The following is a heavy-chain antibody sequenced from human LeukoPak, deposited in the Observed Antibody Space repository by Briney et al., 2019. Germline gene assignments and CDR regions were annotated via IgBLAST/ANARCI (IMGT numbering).Heavy chain of an antibody. Sequence: PGGSLRLSCAASGFTFRNYAMSWVRQAPGKGLEWVSAISASGGTPYYADSVKGRFTISRDNSRNTLYLQMNSLRAEDTAVYYCAKRHIAALGGDAFDAWGQGTMVTVSS. V-gene: IGHV3-23*01. J-gene: IGHJ3*01. CDR1: GFTFRNYA. CDR3: AKRHIAALGGDAFDA. D-gene: IGHD5-12*01. CDR2: ISASGGTP.